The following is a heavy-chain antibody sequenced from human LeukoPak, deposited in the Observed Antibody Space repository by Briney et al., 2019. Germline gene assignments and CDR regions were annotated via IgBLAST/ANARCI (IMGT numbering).Heavy chain of an antibody. J-gene: IGHJ4*02. D-gene: IGHD5-18*01. CDR3: ATGWGYSYGYRPYYFDY. CDR1: GFTFSSYA. Sequence: GGSLRLSCAASGFTFSSYAMSWVRQAPGKGLEWVSAISGSGGSTYYADSVKGRFTISRDNSKNTLYLQMNSLRAEDTAVYYCATGWGYSYGYRPYYFDYWGQGTLVTVSS. CDR2: ISGSGGST. V-gene: IGHV3-23*01.